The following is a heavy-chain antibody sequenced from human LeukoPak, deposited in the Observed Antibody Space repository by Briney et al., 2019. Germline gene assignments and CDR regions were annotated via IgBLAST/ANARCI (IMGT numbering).Heavy chain of an antibody. Sequence: GTSVTVSCKASGFTFTSSAVQWVRQARGQRLEWIGWIVVGSGNTNYAQKFQERVTITRDMSTSTAYMELSSLRSEDTAVYYCAAVEYSSSWYLGSDYWGQGTLVTVSS. D-gene: IGHD6-13*01. CDR3: AAVEYSSSWYLGSDY. CDR2: IVVGSGNT. J-gene: IGHJ4*02. V-gene: IGHV1-58*01. CDR1: GFTFTSSA.